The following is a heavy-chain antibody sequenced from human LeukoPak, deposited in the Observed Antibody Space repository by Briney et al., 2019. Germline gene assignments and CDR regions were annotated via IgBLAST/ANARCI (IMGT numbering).Heavy chain of an antibody. J-gene: IGHJ4*02. CDR2: IYYSGTT. CDR1: GGSMSTTTYY. V-gene: IGHV4-39*02. CDR3: ARGTVGAPDF. D-gene: IGHD4-23*01. Sequence: SETLSLTCSVSGGSMSTTTYYWGWIRPPPGQGLEWIGTIYYSGTTYYNPSLKRRLTISVDASENRFSLSLTSVTAADTAVYYCARGTVGAPDFWGQGTLVTVSS.